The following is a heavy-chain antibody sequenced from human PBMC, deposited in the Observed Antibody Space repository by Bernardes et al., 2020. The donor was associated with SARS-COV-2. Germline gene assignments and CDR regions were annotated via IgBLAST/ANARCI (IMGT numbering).Heavy chain of an antibody. CDR3: ARDGKDSVLWFGPHDY. D-gene: IGHD3-10*01. CDR2: INPNSGGT. V-gene: IGHV1-2*02. J-gene: IGHJ4*02. CDR1: GYTFTGYY. Sequence: ASVKVSCKASGYTFTGYYMHWVRQAPGQGLEWMGWINPNSGGTNYAQKFQGRVTMTRDTSISTAYMELSRLRSDDTAVYYCARDGKDSVLWFGPHDYWGQGTLVTVSS.